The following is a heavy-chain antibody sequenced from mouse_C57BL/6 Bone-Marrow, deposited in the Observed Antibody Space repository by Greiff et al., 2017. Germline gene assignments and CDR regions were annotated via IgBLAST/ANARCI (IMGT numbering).Heavy chain of an antibody. J-gene: IGHJ3*01. Sequence: QVQLQQPGAELVKPGASVKLSCKASGYTFTSYWMQWVKQRPGQGLEWIGEIDPSDSYTNYNQKFKGKATLTVDTSSSTAYMQLSSLTSEGSAVYSCAREDGNSFAYWGQGTLVTVSA. D-gene: IGHD2-1*01. V-gene: IGHV1-50*01. CDR1: GYTFTSYW. CDR2: IDPSDSYT. CDR3: AREDGNSFAY.